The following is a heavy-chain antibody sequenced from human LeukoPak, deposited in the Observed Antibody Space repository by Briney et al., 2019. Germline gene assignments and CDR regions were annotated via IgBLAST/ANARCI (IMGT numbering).Heavy chain of an antibody. V-gene: IGHV3-7*01. J-gene: IGHJ4*02. Sequence: GGSLRLSCAASGFTFSSCWMSWVRQAPGKGLEWVANIKQDGSEKYYVDSVKGRFTISRDNAKNSLYLQMNSLRAEDTAVYYCARGGLAATGDYWGQGTLVTASS. CDR1: GFTFSSCW. D-gene: IGHD2-15*01. CDR3: ARGGLAATGDY. CDR2: IKQDGSEK.